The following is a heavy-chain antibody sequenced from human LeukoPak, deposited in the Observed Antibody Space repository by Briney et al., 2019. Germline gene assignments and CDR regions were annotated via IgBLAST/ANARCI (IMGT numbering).Heavy chain of an antibody. Sequence: GGSLRLSCAASGFPFSNYWMNWVRQAPGKGLEWVANIKQEGSEKYYVDSVKGRFIISRDDAENSLFLQMNSLRAEDTAVYYCAREIAQQLDYWGRGTLVTVSS. J-gene: IGHJ4*02. CDR1: GFPFSNYW. V-gene: IGHV3-7*01. CDR2: IKQEGSEK. CDR3: AREIAQQLDY. D-gene: IGHD6-13*01.